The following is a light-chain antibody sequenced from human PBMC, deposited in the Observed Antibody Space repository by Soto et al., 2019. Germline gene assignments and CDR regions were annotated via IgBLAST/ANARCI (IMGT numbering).Light chain of an antibody. CDR3: QQYNNWPLT. V-gene: IGKV3-15*01. Sequence: EVVLTQSPVTLSLSPGERATLSCSASQSVSSSYLAWYQQKPGQAPRLLIYGASSRATGIPVRFSGSGSGTEFTLTISSLQSEDFAVYYCQQYNNWPLTFGQGTRLEIK. CDR2: GAS. J-gene: IGKJ5*01. CDR1: QSVSSSY.